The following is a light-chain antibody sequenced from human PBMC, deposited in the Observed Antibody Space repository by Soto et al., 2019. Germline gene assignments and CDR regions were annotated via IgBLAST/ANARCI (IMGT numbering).Light chain of an antibody. CDR1: SGFVGSFSL. J-gene: IGLJ2*01. Sequence: QSALAQPASVSGSPGQSITISCTGTSGFVGSFSLVSWYQQHPGKAPKLMISEVSKRPSGVPDRFSGSKSGNTASLTVSGLQAEDEADYYCSSYAGSNKFVVFGGGTKLTVL. V-gene: IGLV2-8*01. CDR3: SSYAGSNKFVV. CDR2: EVS.